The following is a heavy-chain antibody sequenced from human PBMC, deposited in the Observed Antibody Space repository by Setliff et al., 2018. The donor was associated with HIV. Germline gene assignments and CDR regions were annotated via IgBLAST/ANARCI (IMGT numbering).Heavy chain of an antibody. CDR1: GYTFSTYN. J-gene: IGHJ6*03. V-gene: IGHV1-69-2*01. CDR3: ARGTTATDYYYYMDV. D-gene: IGHD4-17*01. Sequence: ASVKVSCKASGYTFSTYNMDWVQQAPGKGLEWMGRVEPQHGETIFAGKFQGRVTITADTSTDTAYMELSSLRSEDTAVYFCARGTTATDYYYYMDVWGKGTSVTVSS. CDR2: VEPQHGET.